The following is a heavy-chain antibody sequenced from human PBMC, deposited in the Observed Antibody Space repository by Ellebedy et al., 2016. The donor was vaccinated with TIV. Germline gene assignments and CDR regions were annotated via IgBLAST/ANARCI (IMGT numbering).Heavy chain of an antibody. CDR3: ARRRYSGYDFDY. D-gene: IGHD5-12*01. J-gene: IGHJ4*02. CDR2: LYPGDSDA. CDR1: GYTSPSYW. Sequence: PGGSLRLSCKDSGYTSPSYWTGWVRQMPGKGLEWMGILYPGDSDAICSPSFQGQVTISADKSIHPAYLQWSSLKASDTAMYYCARRRYSGYDFDYWGQGTLVTVSS. V-gene: IGHV5-51*01.